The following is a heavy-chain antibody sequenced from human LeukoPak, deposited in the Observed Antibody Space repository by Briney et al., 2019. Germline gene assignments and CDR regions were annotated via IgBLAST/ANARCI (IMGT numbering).Heavy chain of an antibody. J-gene: IGHJ4*02. CDR2: IRSKSNGGTT. Sequence: GGSLRLSCTTSGFTFADYAMSWFRQAPGKGLEWVGFIRSKSNGGTTHYAASVEGRFTISRDDSNSIAYLQMNSLKTEDTAVYYCVRDYRYAGHESVYWGQGTLVTVAS. V-gene: IGHV3-49*03. CDR1: GFTFADYA. D-gene: IGHD5-12*01. CDR3: VRDYRYAGHESVY.